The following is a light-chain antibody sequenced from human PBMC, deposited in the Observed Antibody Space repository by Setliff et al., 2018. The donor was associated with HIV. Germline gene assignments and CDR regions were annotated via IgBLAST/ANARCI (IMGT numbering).Light chain of an antibody. CDR3: SSYTTDSGV. Sequence: LTQPASVSGSPGQSITISCTGTSSDVGGYNYVSWYQQHPGKAPKLMIYEVSNRPSGVSNRFSGSKSGNTASLTISGLQAEDEADYYCSSYTTDSGVFGTGTKVTV. J-gene: IGLJ1*01. CDR1: SSDVGGYNY. CDR2: EVS. V-gene: IGLV2-14*01.